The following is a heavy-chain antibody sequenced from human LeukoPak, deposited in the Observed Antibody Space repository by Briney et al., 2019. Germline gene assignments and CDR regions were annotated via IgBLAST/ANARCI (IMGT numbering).Heavy chain of an antibody. CDR1: GGSFSGYY. V-gene: IGHV4-34*01. J-gene: IGHJ3*02. CDR3: ARGWYGRAFDI. D-gene: IGHD3-10*01. CDR2: INHSGST. Sequence: PSETLSLTCAVYGGSFSGYYWSWIRQPPGKGLEWIGEINHSGSTNYNPSLKSRVTISVDTSKNQFSLKLSSMTAADTAVYYCARGWYGRAFDIWDQGTMVTVSS.